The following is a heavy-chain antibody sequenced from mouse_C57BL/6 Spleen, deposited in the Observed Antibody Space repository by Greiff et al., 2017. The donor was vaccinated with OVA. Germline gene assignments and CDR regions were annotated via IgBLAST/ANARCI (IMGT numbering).Heavy chain of an antibody. CDR3: ARLYQGDYAMDY. V-gene: IGHV5-6*01. D-gene: IGHD5-1-1*01. CDR1: GFTFSSYG. CDR2: ISSGGSYT. Sequence: EVHLVESGGDLVKPGGSLKLSCAASGFTFSSYGMSWVRQTPDKRLEWVATISSGGSYTYYPDSVKGRFTISRDNAKNTLYLQMSSLKSEDTAMYYCARLYQGDYAMDYWGQGTSVTVSS. J-gene: IGHJ4*01.